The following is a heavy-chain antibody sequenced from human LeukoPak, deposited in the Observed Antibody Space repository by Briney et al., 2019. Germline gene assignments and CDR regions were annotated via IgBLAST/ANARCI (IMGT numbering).Heavy chain of an antibody. CDR2: IIPILGIA. CDR3: ARTTMIVVVAPFDY. V-gene: IGHV1-69*04. J-gene: IGHJ4*02. D-gene: IGHD3-22*01. CDR1: GGTFSSYA. Sequence: SVKVSCKASGGTFSSYAISWVRQAPGQGLGWMGRIIPILGIANYAQKFQGRVTITADKSTSTAYMELSSLRSEDTAVYYCARTTMIVVVAPFDYWGQGTLVTVSS.